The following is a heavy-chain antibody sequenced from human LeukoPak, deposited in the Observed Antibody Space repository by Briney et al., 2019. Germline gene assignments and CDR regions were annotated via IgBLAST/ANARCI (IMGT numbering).Heavy chain of an antibody. D-gene: IGHD3-3*01. CDR2: INQDGSAK. Sequence: GRSLRLSCAASGFTFSGPWMSWVRQAPGKGLEWVANINQDGSAKNYLDSVKGRFTISIDRGKNSLYLQMNSLRDEDTAVYYCARELSWSGRDYWGQGTLVTVSS. CDR1: GFTFSGPW. V-gene: IGHV3-7*01. CDR3: ARELSWSGRDY. J-gene: IGHJ4*02.